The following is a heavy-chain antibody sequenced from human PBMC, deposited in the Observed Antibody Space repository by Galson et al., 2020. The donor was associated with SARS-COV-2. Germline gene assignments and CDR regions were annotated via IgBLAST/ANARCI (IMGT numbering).Heavy chain of an antibody. D-gene: IGHD3-10*01. V-gene: IGHV1-2*04. CDR1: GYTFTGYY. CDR2: INPNSGCT. J-gene: IGHJ3*02. CDR3: ARGHGITTNLGAADAFDI. Sequence: ASVKVSCKASGYTFTGYYMHWLRQAPGQGLEWMGWINPNSGCTNYAQKFQGWVTITRDTSISTAYMELNRLRSDDTAVYYCARGHGITTNLGAADAFDIWGQGTMVTVSS.